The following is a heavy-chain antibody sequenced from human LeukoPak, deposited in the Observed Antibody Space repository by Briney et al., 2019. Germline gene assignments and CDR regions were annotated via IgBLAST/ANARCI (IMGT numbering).Heavy chain of an antibody. CDR1: GYTFTSSD. V-gene: IGHV1-18*01. D-gene: IGHD2-15*01. J-gene: IGHJ4*02. CDR2: ISAYNGNT. Sequence: ASVKVSCKASGYTFTSSDISWVRQAPGQGLEWMGWISAYNGNTDYAQKLQGRVTMTTDTSTSTAYVELRSLRSDDTAVYYCARDYCSGGSCYSTPYYWGQGTLVTVSS. CDR3: ARDYCSGGSCYSTPYY.